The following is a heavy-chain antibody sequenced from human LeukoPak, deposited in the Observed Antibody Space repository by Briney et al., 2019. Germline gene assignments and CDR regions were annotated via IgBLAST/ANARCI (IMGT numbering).Heavy chain of an antibody. Sequence: SEPLSLTCSVPGDSIRSSSYYWAWIRQPPVKGLEWIWSVDYSGHTYYNPSLTSRVNISVNTSKKHFSLRLSSVTLADTALSFCARESRSITLMVIIFNAFDVRGKGTMGTVSS. V-gene: IGHV4-39*02. CDR3: ARESRSITLMVIIFNAFDV. CDR2: VDYSGHT. D-gene: IGHD3-3*01. J-gene: IGHJ3*01. CDR1: GDSIRSSSYY.